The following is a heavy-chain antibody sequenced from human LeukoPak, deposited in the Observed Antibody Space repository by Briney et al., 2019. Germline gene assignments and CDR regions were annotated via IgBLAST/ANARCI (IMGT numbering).Heavy chain of an antibody. CDR3: AKNAGDGGYYYYLDV. CDR2: IKQDGSEK. D-gene: IGHD3-16*01. V-gene: IGHV3-7*03. CDR1: GFTFSNYW. J-gene: IGHJ6*03. Sequence: GGSLRLSCAASGFTFSNYWMSWVRQAPGKGLEWVANIKQDGSEKYYVDSVKGRFTISRDNAKNSLYLQMNSLRAEDTAIYFCAKNAGDGGYYYYLDVWGKGTPVTVSS.